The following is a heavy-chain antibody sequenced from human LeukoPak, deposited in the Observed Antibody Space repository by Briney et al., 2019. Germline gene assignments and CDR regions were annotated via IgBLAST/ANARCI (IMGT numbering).Heavy chain of an antibody. CDR3: AKRDGGPGDY. D-gene: IGHD3-16*01. Sequence: GGSLRLSCAASGFTFSSYGLSWVRQAPGKGLEWVSAISGSGGSTYYADSVKGRFTISRDNSENTLYLQMNSLRAEDTAVYYCAKRDGGPGDYWGQGNLVTVSS. V-gene: IGHV3-23*01. CDR1: GFTFSSYG. CDR2: ISGSGGST. J-gene: IGHJ4*02.